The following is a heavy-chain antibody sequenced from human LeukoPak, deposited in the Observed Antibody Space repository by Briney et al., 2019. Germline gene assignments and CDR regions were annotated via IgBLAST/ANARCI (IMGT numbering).Heavy chain of an antibody. CDR3: ARDYFETSGSVYHFYGLDV. CDR1: GGTFMRHS. CDR2: MNPNSGKT. V-gene: IGHV1-8*01. D-gene: IGHD3-22*01. J-gene: IGHJ6*02. Sequence: ASVKVSCKASGGTFMRHSISWVRQAPGQGLEWMGWMNPNSGKTGYAQSSQGRVTMTRDTSTDTAYMELNSLRSEDTAVYYCARDYFETSGSVYHFYGLDVWGLGTTVTVSS.